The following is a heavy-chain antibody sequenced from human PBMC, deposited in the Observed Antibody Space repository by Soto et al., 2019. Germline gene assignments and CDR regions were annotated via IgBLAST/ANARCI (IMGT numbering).Heavy chain of an antibody. V-gene: IGHV1-69*02. J-gene: IGHJ5*02. D-gene: IGHD2-8*01. CDR2: IIPILGIA. CDR1: GGTFSSYT. CDR3: ARVMDYSWFDP. Sequence: SVKVSCKASGGTFSSYTISWVRQAPGQGLEWMGRIIPILGIANYAQKFQGRVTITADKSTSTAYMELSSLRSEDTAVYYCARVMDYSWFDPWGQGTLVTVSS.